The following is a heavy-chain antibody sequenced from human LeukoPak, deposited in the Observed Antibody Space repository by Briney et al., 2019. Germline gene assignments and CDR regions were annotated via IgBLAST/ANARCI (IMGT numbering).Heavy chain of an antibody. CDR2: IYNSGSST. Sequence: SETLSLTCTVSGGSIIIYYWNWIRQPPGKGLEWIGYIYNSGSSTIYNPSLKSRVTISVDTSKNQFSLRLSSVTAADTAVYFCVRDRELTYWGQGTLVTVSS. CDR1: GGSIIIYY. J-gene: IGHJ4*02. CDR3: VRDRELTY. D-gene: IGHD3-10*01. V-gene: IGHV4-59*01.